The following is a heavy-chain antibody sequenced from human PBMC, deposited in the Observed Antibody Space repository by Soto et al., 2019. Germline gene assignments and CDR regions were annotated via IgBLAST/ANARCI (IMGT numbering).Heavy chain of an antibody. CDR2: VDSDGSGT. D-gene: IGHD3-9*01. J-gene: IGHJ5*02. V-gene: IGHV3-74*01. CDR1: GITFSGYW. Sequence: EVQLVESGGGSVQPGGSLRLSCVASGITFSGYWMHWVRQVPGKGLVWVARVDSDGSGTSYADSVKGRFTISRDNAKNTLYLQMHSLGVEDTAVYYCATVFEPWGQGIPVTVSS. CDR3: ATVFEP.